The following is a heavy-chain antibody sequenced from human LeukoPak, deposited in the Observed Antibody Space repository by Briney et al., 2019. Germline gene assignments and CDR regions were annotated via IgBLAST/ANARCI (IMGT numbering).Heavy chain of an antibody. CDR3: ARGTMYSGSYSLDY. CDR2: IIPIFGTA. J-gene: IGHJ4*02. D-gene: IGHD1-26*01. Sequence: ASVKVSCKASGYIFTGYYIQWVRQAPGQGLEWMGGIIPIFGTANYAQKFQGRVTITADESTSTAYMELSSLRSEDTAVYYCARGTMYSGSYSLDYWGQGTLVTVS. V-gene: IGHV1-69*13. CDR1: GYIFTGYY.